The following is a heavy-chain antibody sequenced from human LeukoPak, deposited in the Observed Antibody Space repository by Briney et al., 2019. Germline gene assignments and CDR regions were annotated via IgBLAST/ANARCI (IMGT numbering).Heavy chain of an antibody. Sequence: GGSLRLSCAASGFTFSSYWMSWVRQAPGKGLEWVSYISSSSSTIYYADSVKGRSTISRDNAKNSLYLQMNSLRAEDTAVYYCARGGRIVATPVGYWGQGTLVTVSS. V-gene: IGHV3-48*01. J-gene: IGHJ4*02. CDR2: ISSSSSTI. CDR3: ARGGRIVATPVGY. CDR1: GFTFSSYW. D-gene: IGHD5-12*01.